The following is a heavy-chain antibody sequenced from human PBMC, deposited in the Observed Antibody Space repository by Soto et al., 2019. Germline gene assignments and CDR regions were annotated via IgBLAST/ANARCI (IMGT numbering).Heavy chain of an antibody. CDR2: IHHSGST. D-gene: IGHD2-21*02. CDR3: ARQRYCDDDCYLVDY. Sequence: QVQLLESGPGLVKPSGTLSLTCDVSGGSITSPNWWTWVRQSPGKGLGWFGEIHHSGSTNYHPSRKRRLLISVDKSKNQFALKLTSVTAADTAVYYCARQRYCDDDCYLVDYWGQGTLGTVSS. J-gene: IGHJ4*02. CDR1: GGSITSPNW. V-gene: IGHV4-4*02.